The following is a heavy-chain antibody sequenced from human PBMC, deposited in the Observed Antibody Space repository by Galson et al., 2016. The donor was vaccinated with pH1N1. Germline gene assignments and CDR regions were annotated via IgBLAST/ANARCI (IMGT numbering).Heavy chain of an antibody. Sequence: SLRLSCAASGFTFKNYVMSWVRQGPGKGLEWVSGISGRGGNIYYVDSVKGRFTISRDNFKNTLYLEMKNLRADDTAIYYCTRDRSQELLHLPMAGFDVWGQGIMVTVSA. V-gene: IGHV3-23*01. CDR3: TRDRSQELLHLPMAGFDV. CDR1: GFTFKNYV. J-gene: IGHJ3*01. CDR2: ISGRGGNI. D-gene: IGHD3-10*01.